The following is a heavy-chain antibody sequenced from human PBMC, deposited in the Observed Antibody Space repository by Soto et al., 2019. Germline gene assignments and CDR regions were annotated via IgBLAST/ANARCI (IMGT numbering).Heavy chain of an antibody. CDR1: GGSFSGYY. Sequence: SETLSLTCAVYGGSFSGYYWSWIRQPPGKGLEWIGEINHSGSTNYNPSLKSRVTISVDTSKNQFSLKLSSVTAADTAVYYCARWEQYSSSPIWFWFDPWGQGTLVT. V-gene: IGHV4-34*01. CDR3: ARWEQYSSSPIWFWFDP. J-gene: IGHJ5*02. D-gene: IGHD6-6*01. CDR2: INHSGST.